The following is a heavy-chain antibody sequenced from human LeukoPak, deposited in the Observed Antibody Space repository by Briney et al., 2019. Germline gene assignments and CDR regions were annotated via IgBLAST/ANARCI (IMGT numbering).Heavy chain of an antibody. J-gene: IGHJ4*02. CDR2: IRYDGSNK. D-gene: IGHD6-13*01. Sequence: GGSLRLSCAASGFTFSSYGMHWVRQAPGRGLEWVAFIRYDGSNKYYADSVKGRFTISRDNPKNTLYLQMDSLRAEDTAVYYCARDYIKGVAVGTWAYWGQGTLVTVSS. CDR3: ARDYIKGVAVGTWAY. V-gene: IGHV3-30*02. CDR1: GFTFSSYG.